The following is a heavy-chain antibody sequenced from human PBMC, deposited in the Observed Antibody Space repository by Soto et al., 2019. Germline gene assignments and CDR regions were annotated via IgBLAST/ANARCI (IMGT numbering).Heavy chain of an antibody. J-gene: IGHJ4*02. CDR2: IYTSGST. CDR1: GGSISSYY. CDR3: AIASWEQLVPLYFDY. V-gene: IGHV4-4*07. D-gene: IGHD6-6*01. Sequence: QVQLQESGPGLVKPSETLSLTCTVSGGSISSYYWSWIRQPAGKGLEWIGRIYTSGSTNYNPSLKSRVTMSVDTSKNQFALKLSSVTAADTAVYYCAIASWEQLVPLYFDYWGQGTLVTVSS.